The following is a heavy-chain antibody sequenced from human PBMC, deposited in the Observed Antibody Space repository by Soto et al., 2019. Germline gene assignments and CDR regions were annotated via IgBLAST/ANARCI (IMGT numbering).Heavy chain of an antibody. CDR3: AKDLGIAARPPHYYYGMDV. CDR2: ISYDGSNK. V-gene: IGHV3-30*18. D-gene: IGHD6-6*01. CDR1: GFTFSSYG. Sequence: GESLKISCAASGFTFSSYGMHWVRQAPGKGLEWVAVISYDGSNKYYAGSVKGRFTISRDNSKNTLYLQMNSLRAEDTAVYYCAKDLGIAARPPHYYYGMDVWAQGTTVTVSS. J-gene: IGHJ6*02.